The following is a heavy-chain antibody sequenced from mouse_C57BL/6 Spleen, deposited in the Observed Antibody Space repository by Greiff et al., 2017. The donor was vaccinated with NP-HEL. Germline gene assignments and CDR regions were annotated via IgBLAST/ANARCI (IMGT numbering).Heavy chain of an antibody. CDR1: GYAFSSSW. CDR2: IYPGDGDT. Sequence: VKLMESGPELVKPGASVKISCKASGYAFSSSWMNWVKQRPGKGLEWIGRIYPGDGDTNYNGKFKGKATLTADKSSSTAYMQLSSLTSEDSAVYFCGRTAFDYWGQGTTLTVSS. V-gene: IGHV1-82*01. CDR3: GRTAFDY. J-gene: IGHJ2*01.